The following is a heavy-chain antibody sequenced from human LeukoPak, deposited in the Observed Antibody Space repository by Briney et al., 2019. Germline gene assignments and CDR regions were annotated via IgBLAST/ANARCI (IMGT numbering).Heavy chain of an antibody. D-gene: IGHD3-22*01. CDR2: IKPSSGAA. CDR1: GYTFSGHY. CDR3: ASCYYDSSGYYYFDY. V-gene: IGHV1-2*02. J-gene: IGHJ4*02. Sequence: ASVKVSCKASGYTFSGHYMHWVRQAPGQGLEWMGWIKPSSGAANYAQKFRGRVTMTRDTSNRTSYMELSRLRSDDTALYYCASCYYDSSGYYYFDYWGQGTLVTVSS.